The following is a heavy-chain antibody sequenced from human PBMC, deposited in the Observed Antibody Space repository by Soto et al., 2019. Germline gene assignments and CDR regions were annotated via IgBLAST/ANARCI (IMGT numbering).Heavy chain of an antibody. CDR1: EFPLSDYY. CDR2: MSSSGTAI. D-gene: IGHD1-26*01. J-gene: IGHJ4*02. V-gene: IGHV3-11*01. Sequence: GGSLRLSCAASEFPLSDYYMSWIRQAPGKGLEWVSYMSSSGTAIYYADSVKGRFTVSRDNAKNSLFLQMSSLSAQDTAVYYCARTLVGATWYFDYWGQGTLVTVSS. CDR3: ARTLVGATWYFDY.